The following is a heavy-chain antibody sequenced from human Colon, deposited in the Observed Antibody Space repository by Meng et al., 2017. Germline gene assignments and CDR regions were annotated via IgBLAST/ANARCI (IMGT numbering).Heavy chain of an antibody. J-gene: IGHJ5*02. V-gene: IGHV4-34*01. CDR1: GGSVSGYY. Sequence: QLQQWCEGLVKPSGALSLIWPCYGGSVSGYYWSWIRQHPGKGLEWIGEINNSGSTNYNPYLKSRVTISVDTSKNQFSLKLSSVTAADTAVYYCARERLSSGWYGGRWFDPWGQGTLVTVSS. D-gene: IGHD6-19*01. CDR2: INNSGST. CDR3: ARERLSSGWYGGRWFDP.